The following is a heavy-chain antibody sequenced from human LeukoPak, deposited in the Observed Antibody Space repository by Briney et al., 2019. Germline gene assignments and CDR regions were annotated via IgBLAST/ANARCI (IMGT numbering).Heavy chain of an antibody. Sequence: SVKVSCKASGGTFSSYAISWVRQAPGQGLEWMGGIIPIFGTANYAQKFQGRVTLTADKSTSTAYMELSSLRSEDTAVYYCARVGSGSYYNDWFDPWGQGTLVTVSS. CDR1: GGTFSSYA. CDR2: IIPIFGTA. D-gene: IGHD3-10*01. V-gene: IGHV1-69*06. J-gene: IGHJ5*02. CDR3: ARVGSGSYYNDWFDP.